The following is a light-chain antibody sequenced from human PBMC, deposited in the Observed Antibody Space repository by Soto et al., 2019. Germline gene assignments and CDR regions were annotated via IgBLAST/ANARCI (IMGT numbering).Light chain of an antibody. CDR3: SSDTSSSPVV. CDR2: EVS. V-gene: IGLV2-14*01. Sequence: QSALTQPASVSGSPGQSITISCTGTSSDVGGYNYVSWYQQHPGKAPKLMIYEVSNRPSGVSNRFSGSKSGNTASLTISGLQAEDEADYYCSSDTSSSPVVVGGGTKLTVL. J-gene: IGLJ2*01. CDR1: SSDVGGYNY.